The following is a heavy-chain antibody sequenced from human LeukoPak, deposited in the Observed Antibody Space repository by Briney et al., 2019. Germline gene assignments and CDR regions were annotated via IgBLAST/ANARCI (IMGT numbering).Heavy chain of an antibody. CDR2: ISGSGGST. J-gene: IGHJ3*02. Sequence: GGSLRLSCAASGFTFSSYAMSWVRQAPGKGLEWVSAISGSGGSTYYADSVKGRFTISRDNSKNTLYLQMNSLRAEGTAVYYCAKDVSPTLLPATASDAFDIWGQGTMVTVSS. CDR3: AKDVSPTLLPATASDAFDI. V-gene: IGHV3-23*01. CDR1: GFTFSSYA. D-gene: IGHD2-2*01.